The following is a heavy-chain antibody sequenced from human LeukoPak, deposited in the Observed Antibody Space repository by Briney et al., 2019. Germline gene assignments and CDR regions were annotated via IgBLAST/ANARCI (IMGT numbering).Heavy chain of an antibody. V-gene: IGHV3-21*01. Sequence: GGSLRLSCAASGFTFSSYSMNWVRQAPGKGLEWVSSISSSSSYIYYADSVKGRLTISRDNANNSLYLQMNSLRAEDTALYYCARESTGNWGQGTLVTVSS. CDR3: ARESTGN. J-gene: IGHJ4*02. CDR1: GFTFSSYS. D-gene: IGHD1-1*01. CDR2: ISSSSSYI.